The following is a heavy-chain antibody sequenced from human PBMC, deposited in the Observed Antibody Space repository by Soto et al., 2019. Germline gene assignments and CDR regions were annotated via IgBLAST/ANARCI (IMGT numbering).Heavy chain of an antibody. CDR1: GYTFTSYY. CDR3: ARDGGGCSSTSCYIYYYYYMDV. Sequence: QVQLVQSGAEVKKPGASVKVSCKASGYTFTSYYMHWVRQAPGQGLEWMGIINPSGGSTSYAQKFQGRVTMTRDTSTSTVYMELSSLRSEDTAVYYCARDGGGCSSTSCYIYYYYYMDVWGKGTTVTVSS. J-gene: IGHJ6*03. CDR2: INPSGGST. V-gene: IGHV1-46*03. D-gene: IGHD2-2*02.